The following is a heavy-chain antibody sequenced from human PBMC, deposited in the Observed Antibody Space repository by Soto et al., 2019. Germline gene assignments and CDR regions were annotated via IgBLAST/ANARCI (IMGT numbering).Heavy chain of an antibody. CDR2: IYSRGEI. V-gene: IGHV3-53*01. J-gene: IGHJ3*02. CDR1: GFSVSSNY. Sequence: GGSLRLSCAASGFSVSSNYMTWVRQAPGKGLEWVSLIYSRGEIHYADYVKGRFTISRDSSENTLSLQMNSLKTEDTAVYFCAGSIPAAHAFDIWGPGTTVTVSS. D-gene: IGHD2-2*01. CDR3: AGSIPAAHAFDI.